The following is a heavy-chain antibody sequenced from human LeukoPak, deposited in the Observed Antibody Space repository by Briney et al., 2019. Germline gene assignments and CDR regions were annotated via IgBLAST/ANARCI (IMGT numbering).Heavy chain of an antibody. V-gene: IGHV3-21*06. CDR1: GGSINSYY. J-gene: IGHJ5*02. CDR3: AIEGYCSGGTCYTNWFDT. D-gene: IGHD2-15*01. CDR2: ISGSSTSI. Sequence: ETLSLTCSVSGGSINSYYWSWIRQPPGKGLEWVSSISGSSTSIYYTDSVKGRFTISRDNAKNSLFLQMNSLRAEDTAVYYCAIEGYCSGGTCYTNWFDTWGQGTLVTVSS.